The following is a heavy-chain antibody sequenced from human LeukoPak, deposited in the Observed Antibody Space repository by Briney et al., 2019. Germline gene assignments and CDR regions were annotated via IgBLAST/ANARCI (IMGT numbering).Heavy chain of an antibody. CDR2: IRSKANSYAT. CDR1: GFTFSGSA. CDR3: TRPSYDSSVSGVVY. V-gene: IGHV3-73*01. Sequence: PGVSLRLSCATSGFTFSGSAIHWVRQASGKGLEWVGRIRSKANSYATTDVASVKGRSTISRDDSKNTAYLQMKSLKTEDTAVYYCTRPSYDSSVSGVVYWGQGTLVTVSS. J-gene: IGHJ4*02. D-gene: IGHD3-22*01.